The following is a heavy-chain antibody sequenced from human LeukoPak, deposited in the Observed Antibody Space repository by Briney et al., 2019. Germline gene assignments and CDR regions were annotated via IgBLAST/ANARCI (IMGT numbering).Heavy chain of an antibody. J-gene: IGHJ6*02. CDR3: ARESLPYGGNSFGHYYGMDV. CDR1: EGTFSSYA. CDR2: TIPMLGTA. D-gene: IGHD4-23*01. V-gene: IGHV1-69*01. Sequence: ASVTVSCKASEGTFSSYAISWVRQAPGQGLEWMGQTIPMLGTASYAQRFQGRVTLTADESTSTAHMELSSLRSEDTAVYYCARESLPYGGNSFGHYYGMDVWGQGTTVTVSS.